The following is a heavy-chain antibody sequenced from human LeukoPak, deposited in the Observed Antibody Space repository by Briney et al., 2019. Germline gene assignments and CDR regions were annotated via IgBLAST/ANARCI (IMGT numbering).Heavy chain of an antibody. Sequence: ASVKVSCKASGYTFTSYGISWVRQAPGQGLEWMGRISAYNGNTNYAQKLQGRVTMTTDTSTSTAYMELRSLRSDDTAVYYCARDRGLSHRSRERDFDYWGQGTLVTVSS. CDR1: GYTFTSYG. D-gene: IGHD1-1*01. CDR3: ARDRGLSHRSRERDFDY. CDR2: ISAYNGNT. V-gene: IGHV1-18*01. J-gene: IGHJ4*02.